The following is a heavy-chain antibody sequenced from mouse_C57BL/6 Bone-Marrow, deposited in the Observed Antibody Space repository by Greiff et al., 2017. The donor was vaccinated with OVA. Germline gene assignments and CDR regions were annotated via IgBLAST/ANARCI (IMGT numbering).Heavy chain of an antibody. J-gene: IGHJ1*03. V-gene: IGHV1-4*01. D-gene: IGHD2-12*01. CDR3: AREDYYYSGYWYFDV. CDR2: INPSSGYT. Sequence: QVQLQQSGADLARPGASVKMSCKASGYTFTSYTMHWVKQRPGQGLEWIGYINPSSGYTKYNQKFKDKATLTADKSSSTAYMQLSSLTSEDSEVYYCAREDYYYSGYWYFDVWGTGTTVTVSS. CDR1: GYTFTSYT.